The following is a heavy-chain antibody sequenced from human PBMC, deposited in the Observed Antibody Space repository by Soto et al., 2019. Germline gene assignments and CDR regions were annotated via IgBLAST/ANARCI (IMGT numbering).Heavy chain of an antibody. Sequence: GGSLRLSCAASGFTFSSYSMNWVRQAPGKGLEWVSSISSSSSYIYYADSVKGRFTISRDNAKNSLYLQMNSLRAEDTAVYYCARDASLRLGIGAFDIWGQGTMVTVSS. V-gene: IGHV3-21*01. J-gene: IGHJ3*02. CDR2: ISSSSSYI. CDR3: ARDASLRLGIGAFDI. D-gene: IGHD3-16*01. CDR1: GFTFSSYS.